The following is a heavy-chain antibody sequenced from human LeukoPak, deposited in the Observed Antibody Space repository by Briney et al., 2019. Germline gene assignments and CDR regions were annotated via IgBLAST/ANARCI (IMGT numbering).Heavy chain of an antibody. J-gene: IGHJ3*02. CDR1: GYSFTSYW. V-gene: IGHV5-51*01. Sequence: GESLKISCKGSGYSFTSYWIGWVRQMPGKGLEWMGIIYPGDSDTRYSPSFQGQVTISADKSISTAYLQWSSLKASDTAMYYCASPYYDFWSGYSFDAFDIWGQGTMVTVSS. D-gene: IGHD3-3*01. CDR2: IYPGDSDT. CDR3: ASPYYDFWSGYSFDAFDI.